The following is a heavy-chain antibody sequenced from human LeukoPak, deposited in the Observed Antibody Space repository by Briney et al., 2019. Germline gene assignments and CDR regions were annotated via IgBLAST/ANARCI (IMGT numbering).Heavy chain of an antibody. V-gene: IGHV3-23*01. CDR3: ARGFYGDYASSL. D-gene: IGHD4-17*01. CDR2: ISGSGGST. Sequence: PGGSLRLSCAASGFTFSSYGMSWVRQAPGKGLEWVSAISGSGGSTYYADSVKGRFTISRDNAKNSLYLQMNSLRAEDTAVYYCARGFYGDYASSLWGQGTLVTVSS. CDR1: GFTFSSYG. J-gene: IGHJ4*02.